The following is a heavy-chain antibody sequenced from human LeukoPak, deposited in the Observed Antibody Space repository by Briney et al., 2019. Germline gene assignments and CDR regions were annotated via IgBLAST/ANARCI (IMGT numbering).Heavy chain of an antibody. CDR3: AREYSSSIGAFDI. CDR2: IKHSGST. CDR1: GGSFSGYY. V-gene: IGHV4-34*01. D-gene: IGHD6-6*01. Sequence: SETLSLTCAVYGGSFSGYYWSWIRQPPGKGLEWIGEIKHSGSTNYNPSLKSRVTISVDTSKNQFSLKLSSVTAADTAVYYCAREYSSSIGAFDIWGQGTMVTVSS. J-gene: IGHJ3*02.